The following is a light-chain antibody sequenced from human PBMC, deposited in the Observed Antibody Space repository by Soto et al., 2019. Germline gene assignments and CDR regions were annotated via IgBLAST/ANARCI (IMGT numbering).Light chain of an antibody. Sequence: QSALTQPPSVSGSPGQSVTISCTGTSSDVGSYNRVSWYQQPPGTAPKLMIYEVSNRPSGVPDRFSGSKSGNTASLTISGLLAEDEADYYCSLYTSSSTEVFGTGTKLTVL. V-gene: IGLV2-18*01. CDR3: SLYTSSSTEV. CDR1: SSDVGSYNR. CDR2: EVS. J-gene: IGLJ1*01.